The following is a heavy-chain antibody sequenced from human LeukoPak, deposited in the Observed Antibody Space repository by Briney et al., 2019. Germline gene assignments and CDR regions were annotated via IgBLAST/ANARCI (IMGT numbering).Heavy chain of an antibody. CDR3: AKGMTTVTSTPFDY. D-gene: IGHD4-11*01. CDR1: GFTFDDYA. V-gene: IGHV3-9*03. J-gene: IGHJ4*02. CDR2: ISWNSGSI. Sequence: PGRSLRLSCAASGFTFDDYAMHWVRQAPGKGLEWVSGISWNSGSIGYADSVKGRFTISRDNAKNSLYLQMNSLRAEGMALYYCAKGMTTVTSTPFDYWGQGTLVTVSS.